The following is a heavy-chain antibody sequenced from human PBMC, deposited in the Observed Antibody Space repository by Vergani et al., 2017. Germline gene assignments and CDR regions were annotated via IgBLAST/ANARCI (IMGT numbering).Heavy chain of an antibody. CDR1: GFTFSSYS. Sequence: EVQLVESGGGLVKPGGSLRLSCAASGFTFSSYSMNWVRQAPGKGLEWVSSISSSSSYIYYADSVKGRFTISRDNAKNSLYLQMNSLRAEDTAVYYYASSTRGYYDSSGYGYYYYYGMDVWGQGTTVTVSS. CDR2: ISSSSSYI. V-gene: IGHV3-21*01. CDR3: ASSTRGYYDSSGYGYYYYYGMDV. D-gene: IGHD3-22*01. J-gene: IGHJ6*02.